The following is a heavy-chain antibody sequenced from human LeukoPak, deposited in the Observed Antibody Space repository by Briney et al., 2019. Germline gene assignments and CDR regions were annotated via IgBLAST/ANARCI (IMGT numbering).Heavy chain of an antibody. V-gene: IGHV1-46*01. D-gene: IGHD4-11*01. Sequence: ASVKVSCKASGYTFTSYYMHWVRQAPGQGLEWMGIINPSGGSTSYALKFQGRVTMTRDMSTSTVYMELSSLRSEDTAVYYCARESNNYEFDYWGQGTLVTVSS. CDR2: INPSGGST. CDR3: ARESNNYEFDY. CDR1: GYTFTSYY. J-gene: IGHJ4*02.